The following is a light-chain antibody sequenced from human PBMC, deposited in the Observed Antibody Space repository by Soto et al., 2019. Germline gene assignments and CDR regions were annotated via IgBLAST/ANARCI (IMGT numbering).Light chain of an antibody. CDR2: DAS. CDR3: QQYNTYSGT. CDR1: QTITNW. V-gene: IGKV1-5*01. Sequence: DIQMTQSPSILSASVGDRVTITCRSSQTITNWLAWYQQKPGKAPRLLIYDASSLESGVPSRFSGSGSGTEFTLTISSLQSDDFATYYCQQYNTYSGTFGQGTKVDIK. J-gene: IGKJ1*01.